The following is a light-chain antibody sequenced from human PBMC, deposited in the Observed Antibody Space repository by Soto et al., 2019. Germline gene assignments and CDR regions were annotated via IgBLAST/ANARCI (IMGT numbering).Light chain of an antibody. Sequence: DIQMTQSPSSLSASVGDRVTITCRASQTIGIFLNWYQHKPGKAPKLLMYAASSLQSGVPSRFTGSGSGTDFTLTINRLQPEDFATYYCQQSFTTPLTFGGGTKVE. V-gene: IGKV1-39*01. CDR3: QQSFTTPLT. J-gene: IGKJ4*01. CDR1: QTIGIF. CDR2: AAS.